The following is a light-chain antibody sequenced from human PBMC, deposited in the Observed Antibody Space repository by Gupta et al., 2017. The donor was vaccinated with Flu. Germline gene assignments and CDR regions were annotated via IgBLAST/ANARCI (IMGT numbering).Light chain of an antibody. J-gene: IGLJ2*01. CDR2: EDN. Sequence: CTRSSGCIGSNYVQWYQQRPGTSPTNVIYEDNQRPSGVPDRFSGSIDRSSNSASLTISGLKTEDEADYYCQSYEVFGGGTKLTVL. V-gene: IGLV6-57*01. CDR1: SGCIGSNY. CDR3: QSYEV.